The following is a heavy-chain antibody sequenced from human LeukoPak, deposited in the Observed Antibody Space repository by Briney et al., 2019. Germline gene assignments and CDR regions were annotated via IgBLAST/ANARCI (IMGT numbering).Heavy chain of an antibody. CDR1: GGSFSGYY. CDR2: INHSGST. J-gene: IGHJ3*02. D-gene: IGHD1-14*01. Sequence: SETLSLTCAVYGGSFSGYYWNWIRQPPGKGLEWIGEINHSGSTNYNPSLKSRVTISVDTSKNQFSLKLSSVTAADTAVYYCARVKIHGNAFDIWGQGTMVTVSS. V-gene: IGHV4-34*01. CDR3: ARVKIHGNAFDI.